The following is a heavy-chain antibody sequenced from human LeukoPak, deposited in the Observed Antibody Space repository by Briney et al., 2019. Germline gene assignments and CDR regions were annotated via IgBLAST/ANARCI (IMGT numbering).Heavy chain of an antibody. J-gene: IGHJ4*02. CDR1: GFTFNNYG. D-gene: IGHD1-26*01. CDR2: ISGSGGST. Sequence: GGSLRLSCAASGFTFNNYGMHWVRQAPGKGLEWVAAISGSGGSTYYADSVKGRFTISRDNSKNTLYLQMNSLRAEDTAVYYCAKDLYSGSYSSPGYFDYWGQGTLVTVSS. CDR3: AKDLYSGSYSSPGYFDY. V-gene: IGHV3-23*01.